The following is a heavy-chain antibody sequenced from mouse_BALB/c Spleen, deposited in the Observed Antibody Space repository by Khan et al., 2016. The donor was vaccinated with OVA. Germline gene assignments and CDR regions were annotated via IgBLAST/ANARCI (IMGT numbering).Heavy chain of an antibody. J-gene: IGHJ3*01. D-gene: IGHD2-14*01. V-gene: IGHV1-4*01. Sequence: QVQLQQSGAELARPGASVKMSCKASGYTFTTYTIHWVKQRPGQGLEWIGYIIPSNDYTNYNQKFKDRATLTADKSSSTAYMPLSSLTSEASAGYYCVREGAYYRSDGWFAYWGQGTLVTVSA. CDR1: GYTFTTYT. CDR3: VREGAYYRSDGWFAY. CDR2: IIPSNDYT.